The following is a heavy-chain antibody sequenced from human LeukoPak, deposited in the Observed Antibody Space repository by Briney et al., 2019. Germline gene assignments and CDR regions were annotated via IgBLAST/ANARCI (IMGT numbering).Heavy chain of an antibody. CDR2: ISKTGGTK. V-gene: IGHV3-30*18. CDR3: AKEVGYNYAPLDY. D-gene: IGHD5-18*01. Sequence: GRSLRLSCAASGFTFSAYGMQWVRQAPGKGLEWVAVISKTGGTKYCADSVKGRFTVSRDNAGNTLYLQMNSLRPEDTAVYYCAKEVGYNYAPLDYWGLGTLVTVSS. CDR1: GFTFSAYG. J-gene: IGHJ4*02.